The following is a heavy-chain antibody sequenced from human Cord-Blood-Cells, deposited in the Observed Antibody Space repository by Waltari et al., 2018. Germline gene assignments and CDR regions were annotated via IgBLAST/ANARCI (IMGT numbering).Heavy chain of an antibody. CDR2: ISSSRSTI. CDR1: GFTFSSYS. V-gene: IGHV3-48*01. CDR3: ARDLSAVIAAAGEFDY. Sequence: EVQLVESGGGLVQPGGSLRLSCAASGFTFSSYSMNWVRQGPGKGLEWVSYISSSRSTIYYADYVKGRFTISGDNAKNALYLQMNSLRAEDTAVYYCARDLSAVIAAAGEFDYWGQGTLVTVSS. J-gene: IGHJ4*02. D-gene: IGHD6-13*01.